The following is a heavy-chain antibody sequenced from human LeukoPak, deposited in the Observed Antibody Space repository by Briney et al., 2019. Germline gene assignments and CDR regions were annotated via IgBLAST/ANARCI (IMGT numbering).Heavy chain of an antibody. CDR3: ARTTNWFDP. V-gene: IGHV4-34*01. CDR2: INHYGST. Sequence: SETLSLTCAVYGESLSNYYWSWIRQPPGKGLEWIGEINHYGSTNYNPSLKSRITISVDTSKNQFSLKLSSVTAADTAVYYCARTTNWFDPWGQGTLVTVSS. D-gene: IGHD1-1*01. CDR1: GESLSNYY. J-gene: IGHJ5*02.